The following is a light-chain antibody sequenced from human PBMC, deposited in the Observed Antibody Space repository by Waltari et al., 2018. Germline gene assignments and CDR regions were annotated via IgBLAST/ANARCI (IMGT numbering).Light chain of an antibody. J-gene: IGLJ3*02. CDR2: YDR. Sequence: YVVTQPPPVSVAPGKTARLTWGGENIESKSVNWYQQKPGQAPVLVMFYDRDRPSGIPERFSGSNSGNTATLTISWVEAGDEADYHCQVWDDTNNSGVFGGGTKLNVL. CDR3: QVWDDTNNSGV. CDR1: NIESKS. V-gene: IGLV3-21*04.